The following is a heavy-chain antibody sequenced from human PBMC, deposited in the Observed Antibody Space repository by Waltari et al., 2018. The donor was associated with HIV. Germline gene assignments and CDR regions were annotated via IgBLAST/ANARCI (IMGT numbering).Heavy chain of an antibody. J-gene: IGHJ4*02. D-gene: IGHD3-10*01. CDR1: GGPFVSYS. V-gene: IGHV1-69*08. Sequence: QIQLVQSGPEVKKPGSSVKVSCKAAGGPFVSYSIKWVRQAPGQGLEWLGRIIPMSGTVNHGQRFQGRVAITADKTTSTAYMELNTLRFEDTAIYYCASARETMGVDLDFWDQGTLINVSS. CDR2: IIPMSGTV. CDR3: ASARETMGVDLDF.